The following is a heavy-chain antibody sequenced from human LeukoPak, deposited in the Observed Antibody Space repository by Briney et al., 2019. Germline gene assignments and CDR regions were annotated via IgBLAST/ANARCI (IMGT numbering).Heavy chain of an antibody. CDR1: GFTFSRYS. CDR2: ISSRSSYL. D-gene: IGHD5-18*01. V-gene: IGHV3-21*01. Sequence: GGSLRLSCAASGFTFSRYSMNWVRPAPPKGLEWVSSISSRSSYLFYADSLKGRVTISTDNAKKSLYLQMNSVRAEDTAVYYCARFLNTAMAYRDYYYYGMDVWGQGTTVTVSS. J-gene: IGHJ6*02. CDR3: ARFLNTAMAYRDYYYYGMDV.